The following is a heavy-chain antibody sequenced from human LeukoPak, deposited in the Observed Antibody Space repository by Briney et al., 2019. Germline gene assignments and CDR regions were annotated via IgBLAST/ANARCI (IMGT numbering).Heavy chain of an antibody. J-gene: IGHJ5*02. V-gene: IGHV1-69*13. Sequence: WASVKVSCKASGGTFSSYAISWVRQAPGQGLEWMEGIIPIFGTANYAQKFQGRVTITADESTSTAYMELSSLRSEDTAVYYCARFSVRGVIGNWFDPWGQGTLVTVSS. CDR3: ARFSVRGVIGNWFDP. D-gene: IGHD3-10*01. CDR2: IIPIFGTA. CDR1: GGTFSSYA.